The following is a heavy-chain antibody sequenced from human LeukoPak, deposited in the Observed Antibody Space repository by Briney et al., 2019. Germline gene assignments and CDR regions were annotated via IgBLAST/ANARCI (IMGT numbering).Heavy chain of an antibody. V-gene: IGHV4-34*01. CDR1: GGSFSGYY. J-gene: IGHJ4*02. Sequence: SETLSLTCAVYGGSFSGYYWSWIRQPPGKGLEWIGEINHSGSTNYNPSLKSRVTISVDTSKNQFSLKLSSVTAADTDVYYCARVESQYGSGSYSNKAFDYWGQGTLVTVSS. CDR3: ARVESQYGSGSYSNKAFDY. D-gene: IGHD3-10*01. CDR2: INHSGST.